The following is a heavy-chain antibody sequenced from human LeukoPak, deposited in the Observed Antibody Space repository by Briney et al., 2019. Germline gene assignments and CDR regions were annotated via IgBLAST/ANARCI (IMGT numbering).Heavy chain of an antibody. CDR2: IWYDGSNK. V-gene: IGHV3-33*01. J-gene: IGHJ4*02. Sequence: GRSLRLSCAASGFTFSSYGVHWVRQAPGKGLEWVAVIWYDGSNKYYADSVKGRFTISRDNSKNTLYLQMNSLRAEDTAVYYCARDGATTGFDYWGQGTLVTVSS. CDR1: GFTFSSYG. CDR3: ARDGATTGFDY. D-gene: IGHD1-26*01.